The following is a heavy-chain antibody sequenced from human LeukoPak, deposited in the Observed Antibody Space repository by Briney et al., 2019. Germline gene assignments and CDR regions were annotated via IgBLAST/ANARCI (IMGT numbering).Heavy chain of an antibody. CDR3: AKDWGSSYYFDY. CDR2: ISYYGSNK. V-gene: IGHV3-30-3*02. J-gene: IGHJ4*02. D-gene: IGHD6-6*01. Sequence: VAVISYYGSNKYYADSVKGRFTISRDNSKNTLYLQMNSLRAEDTAVYYCAKDWGSSYYFDYWGQGTLVTVSS.